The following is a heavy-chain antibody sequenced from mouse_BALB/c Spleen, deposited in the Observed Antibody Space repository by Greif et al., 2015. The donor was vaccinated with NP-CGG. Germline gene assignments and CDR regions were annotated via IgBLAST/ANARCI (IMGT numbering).Heavy chain of an antibody. CDR1: GFTFSSYA. J-gene: IGHJ2*01. V-gene: IGHV5-9-3*01. D-gene: IGHD1-1*01. CDR3: ARHGTTVVQYYFDY. CDR2: ISSGGSYT. Sequence: EVMLVESGGGLVKPGGSLKLSCAASGFTFSSYAMSWVRQTPEKRLEWVATISSGGSYTYYPGSVKGRFTISRDNAKNTLYLQMSSLRSEDTAMYYCARHGTTVVQYYFDYWGQGTTLTVSS.